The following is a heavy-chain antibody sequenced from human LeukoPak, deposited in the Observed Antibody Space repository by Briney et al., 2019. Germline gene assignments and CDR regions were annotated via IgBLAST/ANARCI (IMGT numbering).Heavy chain of an antibody. Sequence: PGGSLRLSCAASGFTFSSYSMNWVRQAPGKGLEWVSFISSSSSYIYYADSVKGRFTISRDNAKDSLYLQMNSLRAEDTAVYYCARAGRFLEWLPLSYYYYYMDVWGKGTTVTVSS. CDR1: GFTFSSYS. J-gene: IGHJ6*03. V-gene: IGHV3-21*01. CDR3: ARAGRFLEWLPLSYYYYYMDV. D-gene: IGHD3-3*01. CDR2: ISSSSSYI.